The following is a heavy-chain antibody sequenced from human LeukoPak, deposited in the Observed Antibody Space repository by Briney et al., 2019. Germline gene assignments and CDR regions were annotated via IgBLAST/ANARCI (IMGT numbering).Heavy chain of an antibody. D-gene: IGHD4-17*01. CDR3: ARDQPHYGEDAFEI. V-gene: IGHV3-48*03. Sequence: AGSLRLSCAASGFTFSRYEMNWVRQAPGKGLEWVSYISSSGSTIYYADSVKGRFTISRDNAKNSLYLQMNSLRAEDTAVYYCARDQPHYGEDAFEIWGQGTMVTVSS. CDR1: GFTFSRYE. CDR2: ISSSGSTI. J-gene: IGHJ3*02.